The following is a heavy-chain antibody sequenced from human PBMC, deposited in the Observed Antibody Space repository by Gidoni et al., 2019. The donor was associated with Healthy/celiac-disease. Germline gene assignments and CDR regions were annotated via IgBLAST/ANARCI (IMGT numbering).Heavy chain of an antibody. CDR2: IWYDGSNK. CDR3: ARVGVRTEGEYGMDV. V-gene: IGHV3-33*01. CDR1: GFTFSSYG. J-gene: IGHJ6*02. Sequence: QVQLVESGGGVVQPGRSLRLSCAASGFTFSSYGMHWVRQAPGKGLEWVAVIWYDGSNKYYADSVKGRFTISRDNSKNTLYLQMNSLRAEDTAVYNCARVGVRTEGEYGMDVWGQGTTVTVSS. D-gene: IGHD3-10*01.